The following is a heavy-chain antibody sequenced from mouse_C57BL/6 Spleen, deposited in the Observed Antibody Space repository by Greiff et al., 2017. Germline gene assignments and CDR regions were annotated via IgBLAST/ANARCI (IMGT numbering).Heavy chain of an antibody. V-gene: IGHV1-18*01. CDR3: ARHYDYAWFAY. J-gene: IGHJ3*01. D-gene: IGHD2-4*01. Sequence: SGPELVKPGASVKIPCKASGYTFTDYNMDWVKQSHGKSLEWIGDINPNNGGTIYNQKFKGKATLTVDKSSSTAYMELRSLTSEDTAVYYCARHYDYAWFAYWGQGTLVTVSA. CDR2: INPNNGGT. CDR1: GYTFTDYN.